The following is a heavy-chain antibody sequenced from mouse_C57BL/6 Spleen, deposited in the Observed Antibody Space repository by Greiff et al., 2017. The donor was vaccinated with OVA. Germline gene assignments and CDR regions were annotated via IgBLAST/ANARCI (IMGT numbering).Heavy chain of an antibody. CDR1: GYAFSSSW. CDR3: ARKSNNAMDY. J-gene: IGHJ4*01. CDR2: IYPGDGDT. Sequence: LEESGPELVKPGASVKISCKASGYAFSSSWMNWVKQRPGKGLEWIGRIYPGDGDTNYNGKFKGKATLTADKSSSTAYMQLSSLTSEDSAVYFCARKSNNAMDYWGQGTSVTVSS. V-gene: IGHV1-82*01. D-gene: IGHD1-3*01.